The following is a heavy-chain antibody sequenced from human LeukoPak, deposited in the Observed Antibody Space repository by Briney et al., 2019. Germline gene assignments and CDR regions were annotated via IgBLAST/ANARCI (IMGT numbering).Heavy chain of an antibody. Sequence: TGGSLRLSCAASGFTVSSNYMSWVRQAPGKGLEWVSVIYSGGSTYYADSVKGRFSISRDNSKNTPYLQMNSLRAEDTAVYYCARLDYEAYNWFDPWGQGALVTVSS. D-gene: IGHD4-17*01. CDR1: GFTVSSNY. CDR2: IYSGGST. CDR3: ARLDYEAYNWFDP. V-gene: IGHV3-53*01. J-gene: IGHJ5*02.